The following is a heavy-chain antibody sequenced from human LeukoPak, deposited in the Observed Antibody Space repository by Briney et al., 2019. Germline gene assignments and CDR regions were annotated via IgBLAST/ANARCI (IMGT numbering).Heavy chain of an antibody. CDR3: ARVGHNHAFGI. CDR2: FISSGSET. J-gene: IGHJ3*02. Sequence: PGGSLRLPCAASGFLVRHYYMTGMRHAPGKGLEGISCFISSGSETNYADSVWGRITVSRDSAQNSLHLQMDSLRADDTAVYYCARVGHNHAFGIWGQGTVVTVSS. V-gene: IGHV3-11*03. D-gene: IGHD1-1*01. CDR1: GFLVRHYY.